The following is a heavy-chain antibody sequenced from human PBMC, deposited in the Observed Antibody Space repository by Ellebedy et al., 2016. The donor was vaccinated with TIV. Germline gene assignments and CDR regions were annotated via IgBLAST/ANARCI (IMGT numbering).Heavy chain of an antibody. Sequence: SGPTLVKPTQTLTLTCTFSGFSLSTSGMCVSWIRQPPGKALEWLARIDWDDDKYYSTSLKTRLTISKDTSKNQVVLTMTNMDPVDTATYYCARIRAIVPPRWGSGFDYWGQGTLVTVSS. CDR2: IDWDDDK. J-gene: IGHJ4*02. CDR1: GFSLSTSGMC. D-gene: IGHD3-22*01. CDR3: ARIRAIVPPRWGSGFDY. V-gene: IGHV2-70*11.